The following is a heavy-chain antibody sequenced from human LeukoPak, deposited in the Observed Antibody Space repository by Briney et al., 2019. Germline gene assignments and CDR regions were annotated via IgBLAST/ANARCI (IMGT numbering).Heavy chain of an antibody. CDR2: IYYSGST. D-gene: IGHD3-10*01. J-gene: IGHJ3*02. CDR1: GGSISSGGYY. CDR3: ARGRGGDMVRGVINDAFDI. Sequence: PSETLPLTCTVSGGSISSGGYYWSWIRQHPGKGLEWIGYIYYSGSTYYNPSLKSRVTISVDTSKNQFSLKLSSVTAADTAVYYCARGRGGDMVRGVINDAFDIWGQGTMVTVSS. V-gene: IGHV4-31*03.